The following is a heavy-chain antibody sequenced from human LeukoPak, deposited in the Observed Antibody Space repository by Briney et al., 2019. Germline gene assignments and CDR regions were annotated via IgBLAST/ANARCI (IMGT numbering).Heavy chain of an antibody. V-gene: IGHV4-31*03. Sequence: SETLSLTCTVSGGSISSGGYYWSWIRQHPGKGLEWIGYIYYSGSTYYNPSLKSRVTISVDTSKNQFSLKLSSVTAADTAVYYCARDPGGGRGDSGQEYGMDVWGQGTTVTVSS. CDR2: IYYSGST. CDR1: GGSISSGGYY. D-gene: IGHD2-21*02. J-gene: IGHJ6*02. CDR3: ARDPGGGRGDSGQEYGMDV.